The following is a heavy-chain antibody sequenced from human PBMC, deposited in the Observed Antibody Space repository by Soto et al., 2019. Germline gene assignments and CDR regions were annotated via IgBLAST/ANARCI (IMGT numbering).Heavy chain of an antibody. CDR1: GFTLRNYE. J-gene: IGHJ4*02. Sequence: PVGSLRLSCAASGFTLRNYEMNWVRQAPGKGLEWISKISGSNNNMYYADSVRGRFTISRDNAKNSLYLQMNSLRAEDTAIYYCASERLCGADCYFFDNWGQGTQVTVSS. V-gene: IGHV3-48*03. D-gene: IGHD2-21*02. CDR3: ASERLCGADCYFFDN. CDR2: ISGSNNNM.